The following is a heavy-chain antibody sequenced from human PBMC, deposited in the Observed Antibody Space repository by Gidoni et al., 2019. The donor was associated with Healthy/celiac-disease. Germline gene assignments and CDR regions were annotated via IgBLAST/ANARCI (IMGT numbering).Heavy chain of an antibody. CDR2: IYTSGST. D-gene: IGHD5-18*01. CDR3: ARSQLWNLGFDY. J-gene: IGHJ4*02. Sequence: QVQLQESGPGLVKPSQTLSLTCTVSGGSISSGSYYWSWIRQPAGKGLEWIGRIYTSGSTNYNPALKSRVTISVDTSKNQFSLKLSSVTAADTAVYYCARSQLWNLGFDYWGQGTLVTVSS. V-gene: IGHV4-61*02. CDR1: GGSISSGSYY.